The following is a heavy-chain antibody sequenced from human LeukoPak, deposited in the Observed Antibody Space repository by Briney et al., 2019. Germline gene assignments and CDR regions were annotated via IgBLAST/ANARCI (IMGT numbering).Heavy chain of an antibody. D-gene: IGHD1-26*01. CDR3: ATDVNSGSYHYFDY. CDR1: GYTLTELS. Sequence: RASVKVSCKVSGYTLTELSMHWARQAPGKGLEWMGGFDPEDGETIYAQKFQGRVTMTEDTSTDTAYMELSSLRSEDTAVYYCATDVNSGSYHYFDYWGQGTLVTVSS. V-gene: IGHV1-24*01. J-gene: IGHJ4*02. CDR2: FDPEDGET.